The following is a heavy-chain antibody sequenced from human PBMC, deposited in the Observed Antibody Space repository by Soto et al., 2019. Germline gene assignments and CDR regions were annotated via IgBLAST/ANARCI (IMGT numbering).Heavy chain of an antibody. J-gene: IGHJ5*02. V-gene: IGHV3-74*03. CDR1: GFTISSYW. CDR2: IKSDGSDT. CDR3: VPNFYNWNDA. Sequence: DVQLVESGGGLVQPGGSLRLSCAASGFTISSYWMHWVRQAPGKGLVWVSRIKSDGSDTTYADSVKGRFTVSRDNAKNTLYLQMNSLRAEDTAVYYCVPNFYNWNDAWGQGTLVTFSS.